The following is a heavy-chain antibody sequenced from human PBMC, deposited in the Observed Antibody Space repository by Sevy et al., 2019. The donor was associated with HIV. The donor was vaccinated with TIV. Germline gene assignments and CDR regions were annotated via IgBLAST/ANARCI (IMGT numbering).Heavy chain of an antibody. CDR2: IYYSGNT. Sequence: SETLSLTCIVSSGSVSSGNNYWSWIRQPPGKGLEWIGYIYYSGNTKYNPSLKSRVTISIETSKNQFSLNLTSVTAADTAVYYCARDPSEEGFSYGPFDSWGQGILVTVSS. J-gene: IGHJ5*01. CDR3: ARDPSEEGFSYGPFDS. V-gene: IGHV4-61*01. CDR1: SGSVSSGNNY. D-gene: IGHD5-18*01.